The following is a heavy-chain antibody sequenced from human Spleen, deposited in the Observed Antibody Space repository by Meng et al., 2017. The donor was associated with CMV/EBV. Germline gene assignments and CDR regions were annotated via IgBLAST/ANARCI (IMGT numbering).Heavy chain of an antibody. CDR2: IIPIFGTA. Sequence: SVKVSCKASGYTFTGYYMHWVRQAPGQGLEWMGGIIPIFGTANYAQKFQGRVTITTDESTSTAYMELSSLRSEDTAVYYCARAVVPAANYYYYGMDVWGQGTTVTVSS. CDR1: GYTFTGYY. V-gene: IGHV1-69*05. D-gene: IGHD2-2*01. J-gene: IGHJ6*02. CDR3: ARAVVPAANYYYYGMDV.